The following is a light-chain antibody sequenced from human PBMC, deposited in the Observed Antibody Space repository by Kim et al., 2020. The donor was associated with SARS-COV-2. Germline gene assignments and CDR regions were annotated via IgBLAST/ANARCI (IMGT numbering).Light chain of an antibody. CDR1: SLRKYY. CDR2: NKN. CDR3: NSRDNTADRLGV. J-gene: IGLJ3*02. V-gene: IGLV3-19*01. Sequence: SSELTQDPAVSVALGQTVRITCQGDSLRKYYGAWHQQRPGQAPVLLIYNKNTRPSGISDRFSASTSGNTASLTITGAQAEDEADYYCNSRDNTADRLGVFGGGTQLTVL.